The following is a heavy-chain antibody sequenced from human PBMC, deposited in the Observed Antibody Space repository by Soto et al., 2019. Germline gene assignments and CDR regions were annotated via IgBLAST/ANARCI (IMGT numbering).Heavy chain of an antibody. CDR3: ARYCSGGSCQYAFDI. J-gene: IGHJ3*02. Sequence: SETLSLTCTVSGGSISSGNYFWGWIRQHPGKGLEWIAYMSYSGTKHYNPSLRTRVIVSLDTSMNQFSLKLGSVTAADTAVYFCARYCSGGSCQYAFDIWGQGTMVTVSS. CDR2: MSYSGTK. V-gene: IGHV4-31*03. CDR1: GGSISSGNYF. D-gene: IGHD2-15*01.